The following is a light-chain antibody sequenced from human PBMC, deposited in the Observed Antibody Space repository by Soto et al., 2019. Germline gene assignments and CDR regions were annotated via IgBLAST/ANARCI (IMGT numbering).Light chain of an antibody. Sequence: EIVLTQSPGALSLSPEERATLSCRASQSVSNNYVAWFQHKPGQAPRLVIYGASNRATGIPDRFLGSGSGTDFTHTIRRLEPEDFAVYFCQQYGSSPRTFGLGTRVDVK. CDR2: GAS. V-gene: IGKV3-20*01. J-gene: IGKJ1*01. CDR3: QQYGSSPRT. CDR1: QSVSNNY.